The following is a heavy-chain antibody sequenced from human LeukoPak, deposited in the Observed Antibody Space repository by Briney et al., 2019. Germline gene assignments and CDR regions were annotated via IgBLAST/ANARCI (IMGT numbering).Heavy chain of an antibody. V-gene: IGHV3-64*01. CDR2: ISSNGGST. CDR3: ASNTDCSSTSCYAKLAY. J-gene: IGHJ4*02. D-gene: IGHD2-2*01. CDR1: GFTFSSYA. Sequence: GGSLRLSCAASGFTFSSYAVHWVRQAPGKGLEYVSAISSNGGSTYYANSVKGRFTISRDNSKNTLYLQMGSLRAEDMAVYYCASNTDCSSTSCYAKLAYWGQGTLVTVSS.